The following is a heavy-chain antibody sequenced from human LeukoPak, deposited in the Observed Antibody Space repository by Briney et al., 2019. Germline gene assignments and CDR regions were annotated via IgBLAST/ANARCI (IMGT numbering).Heavy chain of an antibody. J-gene: IGHJ4*02. CDR2: IKEDGSEK. CDR1: GFTFTSYW. V-gene: IGHV3-7*04. CDR3: ARAAGTTRTFGY. Sequence: EAGGSQRLSCVGSGFTFTSYWMGWVRQAPGKGLEWVAHIKEDGSEKYYVDSVKGRFTISRDNPKNSLYLQMNSLGVEDTAIYYCARAAGTTRTFGYWGQGALVTVSS. D-gene: IGHD1-7*01.